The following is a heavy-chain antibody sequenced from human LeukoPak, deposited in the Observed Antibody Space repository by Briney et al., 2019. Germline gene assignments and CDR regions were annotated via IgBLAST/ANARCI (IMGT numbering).Heavy chain of an antibody. CDR3: ARDPRLYYDILTGFDY. V-gene: IGHV1-18*01. Sequence: ASVKVSCKASGYTCTSYGISWVRQAPGQGLGWRVWMSAYNGNTNYAQKLQCRVTMTTDTSTSTAYMELRSLRSDDTAVYYCARDPRLYYDILTGFDYWGQGTLVTVSS. CDR1: GYTCTSYG. D-gene: IGHD3-9*01. J-gene: IGHJ4*02. CDR2: MSAYNGNT.